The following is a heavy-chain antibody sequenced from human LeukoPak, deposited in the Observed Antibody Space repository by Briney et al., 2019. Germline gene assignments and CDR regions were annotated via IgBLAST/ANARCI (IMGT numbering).Heavy chain of an antibody. CDR2: ISAYNGNT. Sequence: ASVKVSCKASGYTFTSYGISWVRQAPGQGLEWMGWISAYNGNTNYAQKLQGRVTMTTDTSTSTAYMEPRSLGSDDTAVYYCARADQRGYSYGGNYWGQGTLVTVSS. D-gene: IGHD5-18*01. J-gene: IGHJ4*02. CDR3: ARADQRGYSYGGNY. CDR1: GYTFTSYG. V-gene: IGHV1-18*01.